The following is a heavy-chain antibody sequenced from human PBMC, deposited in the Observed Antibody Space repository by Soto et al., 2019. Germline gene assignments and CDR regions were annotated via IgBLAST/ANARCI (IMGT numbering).Heavy chain of an antibody. V-gene: IGHV4-30-4*01. D-gene: IGHD4-17*01. CDR1: GGSFISGDYY. Sequence: KTSETLSLTCTVSGGSFISGDYYWSWVRQPPGKGLEWIGYIYYTGSTFNNPSLKSRVSISIDTSKTQFSLKLSSVTAADTAVYYCARIHFGDEPSYYYYGMDVWGQGTTVTVSS. J-gene: IGHJ6*02. CDR2: IYYTGST. CDR3: ARIHFGDEPSYYYYGMDV.